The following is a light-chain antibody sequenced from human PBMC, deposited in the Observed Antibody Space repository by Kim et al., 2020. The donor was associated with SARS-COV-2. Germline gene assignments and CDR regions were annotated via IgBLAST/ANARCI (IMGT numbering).Light chain of an antibody. J-gene: IGKJ4*01. Sequence: VSRGERAPLSCRASQSVSSNLAWYQQKPGQAPRLLIYGASTRATGIPARFSGSGSGTEFTLTISSLQSEDFAVYYCQQYNNWPPTFGGGTKVDIK. CDR2: GAS. CDR1: QSVSSN. V-gene: IGKV3-15*01. CDR3: QQYNNWPPT.